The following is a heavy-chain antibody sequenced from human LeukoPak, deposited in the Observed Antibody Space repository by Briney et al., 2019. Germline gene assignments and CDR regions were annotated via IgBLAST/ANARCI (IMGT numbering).Heavy chain of an antibody. CDR3: ARQVKGYCSSTSCYGARNFDY. D-gene: IGHD2-2*01. Sequence: SETLSLTCTVSGGSISSSSYYWGWIRQPPGKGLEWIGSIYYSGSTYYNPSLKSRVTISVDTSKNQFSLKLSSVTAADTAVYYCARQVKGYCSSTSCYGARNFDYWGQGTLVTVSS. V-gene: IGHV4-39*01. CDR2: IYYSGST. CDR1: GGSISSSSYY. J-gene: IGHJ4*02.